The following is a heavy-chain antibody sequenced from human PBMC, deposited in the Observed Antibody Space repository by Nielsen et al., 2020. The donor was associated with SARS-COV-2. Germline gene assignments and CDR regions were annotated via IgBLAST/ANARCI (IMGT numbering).Heavy chain of an antibody. Sequence: GSLRLSCTVSGGSMRSYYWGWIRQPPGKGLEWIGYIFNTESTNHNPSLRGRVTISMDASKNQFSLKLRSVTAADTAIYYCAREDAGGSGSFDSWGQGALVTVSS. CDR3: AREDAGGSGSFDS. V-gene: IGHV4-59*01. CDR1: GGSMRSYY. D-gene: IGHD6-19*01. J-gene: IGHJ4*02. CDR2: IFNTEST.